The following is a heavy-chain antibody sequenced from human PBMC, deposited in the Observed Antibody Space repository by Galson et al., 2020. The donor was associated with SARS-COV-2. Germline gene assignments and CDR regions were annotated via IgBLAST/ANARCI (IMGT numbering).Heavy chain of an antibody. CDR1: GFTFRTYW. V-gene: IGHV3-7*05. J-gene: IGHJ4*02. CDR2: IKQDGHET. Sequence: GESLKISCAASGFTFRTYWMSWVRQAPGKGLEWVANIKQDGHETYYVDSVQGRFTISRDNAKNSRYLQMDSLRVEDTAVYYCESGDGPSDYWVQGTLVTVSP. CDR3: ESGDGPSDY. D-gene: IGHD3-10*01.